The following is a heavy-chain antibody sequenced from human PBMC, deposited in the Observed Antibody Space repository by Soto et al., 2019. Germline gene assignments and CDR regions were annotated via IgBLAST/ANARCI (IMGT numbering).Heavy chain of an antibody. CDR3: ARDSPSTEGYFQH. CDR2: ISSSSSTI. D-gene: IGHD4-17*01. CDR1: GFTFSSYS. V-gene: IGHV3-48*01. Sequence: PGGALILSCAASGFTFSSYSMNLVRQAPGKGLEWVSYISSSSSTIYYADSVKGRFTISRDNAKNSLYLQMNSLRAEDTAVYYCARDSPSTEGYFQHWGQGTLVTVSS. J-gene: IGHJ1*01.